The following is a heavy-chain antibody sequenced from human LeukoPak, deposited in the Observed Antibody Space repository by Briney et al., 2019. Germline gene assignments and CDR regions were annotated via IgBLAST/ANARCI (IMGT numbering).Heavy chain of an antibody. CDR1: GGSIITYY. Sequence: KPSETLSLSCTVSGGSIITYYWSWIRQPAGKGLEWIGRIYSSGRTNYHPSLESRVTMSVDTSKNQFSLNLTSVTAADTAVYYCARAYCDLYFVYWGQGILVTVSS. D-gene: IGHD4-17*01. CDR3: ARAYCDLYFVY. J-gene: IGHJ4*02. V-gene: IGHV4-4*07. CDR2: IYSSGRT.